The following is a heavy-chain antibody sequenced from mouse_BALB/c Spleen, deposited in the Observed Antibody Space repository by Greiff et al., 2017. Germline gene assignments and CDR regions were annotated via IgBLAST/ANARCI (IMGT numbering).Heavy chain of an antibody. D-gene: IGHD2-2*01. CDR2: IDPANGNT. V-gene: IGHV14-3*02. CDR3: ARWDLYGSFAY. Sequence: VQLQQSGAELVKPGASVKLSCTASGFNIKDTYMHWVKQRPEQGLEWIGRIDPANGNTKYDPKFQGKATITADTSSNTAYLQLSSLTSEDTAVYYCARWDLYGSFAYWGQGTLVTVSA. CDR1: GFNIKDTY. J-gene: IGHJ3*01.